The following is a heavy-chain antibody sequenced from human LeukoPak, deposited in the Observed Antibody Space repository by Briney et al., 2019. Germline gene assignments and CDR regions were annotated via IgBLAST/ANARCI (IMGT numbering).Heavy chain of an antibody. D-gene: IGHD6-13*01. V-gene: IGHV4-34*01. CDR3: ARAIAAGGNDFDY. CDR2: INHSGST. Sequence: PSETLSLTCAVYGGSFSGYYWSWIRQPPGKGREWIGEINHSGSTNYNPSLKSRVTISVDTSKNQFSLKLSSVTAADTAVYYCARAIAAGGNDFDYWGQGTLVTVSS. CDR1: GGSFSGYY. J-gene: IGHJ4*02.